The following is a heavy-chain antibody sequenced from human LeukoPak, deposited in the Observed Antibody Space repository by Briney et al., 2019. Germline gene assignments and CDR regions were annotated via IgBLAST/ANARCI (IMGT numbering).Heavy chain of an antibody. V-gene: IGHV4-59*12. D-gene: IGHD3-16*01. Sequence: ETLSLTCTVSGGSISSYYWSWIRQPPGKGLEWIGYIYYSGSTNYNPSLKSRVTMSVDTSKNQFSLKLSSVTAADTALYYCARGPYAYSTSRYYFDYWGLGTLVTVSS. J-gene: IGHJ4*02. CDR3: ARGPYAYSTSRYYFDY. CDR2: IYYSGST. CDR1: GGSISSYY.